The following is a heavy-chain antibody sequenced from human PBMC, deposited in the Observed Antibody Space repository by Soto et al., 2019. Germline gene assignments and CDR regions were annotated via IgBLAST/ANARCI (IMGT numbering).Heavy chain of an antibody. CDR1: GFTFSSYW. Sequence: EVQLVESGGGLVQPGGSLRLSCAASGFTFSSYWMSWVRQAPGKGLEWVANIKQDGSEKYYVDSVKGRFTISRDNAKNXXYXXXXXXXXXDXXXXXXXXXXXXXXXXXGQGTLVTVSS. CDR2: IKQDGSEK. J-gene: IGHJ4*02. CDR3: XXXXXXXXXX. V-gene: IGHV3-7*01.